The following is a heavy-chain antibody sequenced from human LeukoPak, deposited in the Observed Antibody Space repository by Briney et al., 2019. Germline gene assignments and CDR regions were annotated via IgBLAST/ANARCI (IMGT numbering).Heavy chain of an antibody. D-gene: IGHD6-19*01. CDR1: GFSFRRYS. CDR3: AILVSRIALAGADY. CDR2: ISSSSTYI. V-gene: IGHV3-21*06. Sequence: GGSLRLSCAASGFSFRRYSMNWVRQAPGKGLEWVSSISSSSTYIYYTDSVKGRFTVSRVQAENSLYLQIDSQRAESTALYYCAILVSRIALAGADYWGQGTLVTVSS. J-gene: IGHJ4*02.